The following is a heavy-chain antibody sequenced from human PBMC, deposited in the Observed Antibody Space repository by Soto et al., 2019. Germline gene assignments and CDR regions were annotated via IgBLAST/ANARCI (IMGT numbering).Heavy chain of an antibody. CDR2: IFYLGSS. D-gene: IGHD3-3*02. CDR1: GDSIISSDFY. J-gene: IGHJ5*02. Sequence: SETLSLTCTVSGDSIISSDFYWGWVRQTPGKGLEWIGSIFYLGSSYYNPSLRSRVTMSVDTSKNQFSLRLRSVTAADTALYFCARHSLALRKNNWFDPWGQGIMVTVSS. CDR3: ARHSLALRKNNWFDP. V-gene: IGHV4-39*01.